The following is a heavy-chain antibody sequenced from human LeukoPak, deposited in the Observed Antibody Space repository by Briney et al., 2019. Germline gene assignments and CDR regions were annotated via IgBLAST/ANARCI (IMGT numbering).Heavy chain of an antibody. D-gene: IGHD3-3*01. CDR2: IYPGDSDT. Sequence: GESLTISCKGSGYSFTSYWIGWVRQMPGKGLEWMGIIYPGDSDTRYSPSFQGQVTISADKSISTAYLQWSSLKASDTAMYYCATMGAYDFWSGYTPSTDDAFDIWGQGTMVTVSS. CDR1: GYSFTSYW. CDR3: ATMGAYDFWSGYTPSTDDAFDI. V-gene: IGHV5-51*01. J-gene: IGHJ3*02.